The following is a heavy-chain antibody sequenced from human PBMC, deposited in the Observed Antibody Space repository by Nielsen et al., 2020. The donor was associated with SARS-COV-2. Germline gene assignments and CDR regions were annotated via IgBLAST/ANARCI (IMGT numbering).Heavy chain of an antibody. J-gene: IGHJ4*02. Sequence: GESLKISCAASGFLVSTKYMNWVRQAPGKGLEWVSVFYSGGTTLYADSVKGRFTISRDFSKSTLYLQMNSLRGEDTAVYYCAKDRAIFMIYFTRGGPDFWGQGTLVSVSS. V-gene: IGHV3-53*05. D-gene: IGHD2-2*02. CDR1: GFLVSTKY. CDR3: AKDRAIFMIYFTRGGPDF. CDR2: FYSGGTT.